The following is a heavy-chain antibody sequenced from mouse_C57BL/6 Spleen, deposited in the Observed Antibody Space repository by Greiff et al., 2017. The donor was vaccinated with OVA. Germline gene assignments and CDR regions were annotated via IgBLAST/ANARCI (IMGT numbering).Heavy chain of an antibody. J-gene: IGHJ2*01. CDR1: GFTFSSYG. CDR3: ARPGLPYYFDY. D-gene: IGHD2-4*01. Sequence: EVQGVESGGDLVKPGGSLTLSCAASGFTFSSYGMSWVRQTPDKRLEWVATISSGGSYTYYPDNVKGRFTISRDNAKNTPYLQMSSLKSEDTAMYYCARPGLPYYFDYWGQGTTLTVSA. V-gene: IGHV5-6*01. CDR2: ISSGGSYT.